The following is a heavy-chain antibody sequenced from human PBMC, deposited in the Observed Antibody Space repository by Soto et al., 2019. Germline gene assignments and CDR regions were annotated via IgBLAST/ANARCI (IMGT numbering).Heavy chain of an antibody. D-gene: IGHD6-19*01. CDR2: IIPIFGTT. CDR1: GGTFSSYA. Sequence: QVQLVQSGAEVKKPGSSVKVSCKASGGTFSSYAINWVRQAPGQGLEWMGGIIPIFGTTNYAQKFQGRVTITADESTSTVYMELSSLRSEDTAVYYCAREAVAGTGRFDPWGQGTLVTVSS. J-gene: IGHJ5*02. CDR3: AREAVAGTGRFDP. V-gene: IGHV1-69*01.